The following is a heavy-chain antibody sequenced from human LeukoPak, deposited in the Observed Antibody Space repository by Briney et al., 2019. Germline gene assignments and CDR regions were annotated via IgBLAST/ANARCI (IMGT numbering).Heavy chain of an antibody. V-gene: IGHV3-21*01. CDR1: GFTFSTYS. J-gene: IGHJ4*02. CDR2: ISGSGSYI. CDR3: ARDKMAGNYFEF. D-gene: IGHD6-19*01. Sequence: GGSLRLSCAASGFTFSTYSMNWVRLAPGKGLEWVSSISGSGSYIFYADSVRGRFTISRDNAKNSLYLQMNSLRAEDTAVYYCARDKMAGNYFEFWGQGTLVTVSS.